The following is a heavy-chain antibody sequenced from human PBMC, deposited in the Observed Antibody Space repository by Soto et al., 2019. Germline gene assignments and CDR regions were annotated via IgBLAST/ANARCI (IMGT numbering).Heavy chain of an antibody. Sequence: GGALRLSCAASGFTFSSFWMDWVRQAPGKGLEWVANINPDGSEKRYVDSVKGRFTISRDNAKNSLYLYMSSLTAEDSALYYCSRSLDSWGQGTRVTVSS. CDR3: SRSLDS. V-gene: IGHV3-7*01. CDR2: INPDGSEK. CDR1: GFTFSSFW. J-gene: IGHJ4*02.